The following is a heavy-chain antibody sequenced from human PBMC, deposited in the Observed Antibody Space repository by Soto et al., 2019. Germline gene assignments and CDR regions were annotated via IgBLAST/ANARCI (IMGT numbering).Heavy chain of an antibody. Sequence: EVQLVESGGGLVQPGGSLRLSCAASGFTFSSYWMHWVRQAPGKGLVWVSRITSDGSSTTYADSVKGRFTISRDNAKNTLYLQMNSLRAEDMAVYYCARGGLERRLDYWGQGTLVTVSS. CDR3: ARGGLERRLDY. CDR2: ITSDGSST. CDR1: GFTFSSYW. D-gene: IGHD1-1*01. J-gene: IGHJ4*02. V-gene: IGHV3-74*03.